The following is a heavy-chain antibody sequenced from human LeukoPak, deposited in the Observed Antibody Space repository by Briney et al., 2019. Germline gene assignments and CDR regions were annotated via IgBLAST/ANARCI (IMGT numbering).Heavy chain of an antibody. J-gene: IGHJ5*02. Sequence: KTSETLSLTCTVSGGSISSSSYYWGWIRQPPGEGLEWIGSIYYSGSTYFNPSLKSRVTISVNTSKNQFSLKLSSVTAADTAVYYCARHGMRFVVPAAIGGDWFDPWGQGTLVTVSS. CDR1: GGSISSSSYY. CDR2: IYYSGST. CDR3: ARHGMRFVVPAAIGGDWFDP. V-gene: IGHV4-39*01. D-gene: IGHD2-2*02.